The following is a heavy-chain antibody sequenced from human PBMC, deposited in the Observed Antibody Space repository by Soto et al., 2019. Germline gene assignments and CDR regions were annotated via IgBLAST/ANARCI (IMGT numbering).Heavy chain of an antibody. Sequence: QLQLQESGPGLVKPSETLSLTCTVSGGSITNSGYYWGWVRQPPGKGLEWIGSIFYSGSTHYKPSLQSRVTISGDTSKNQFSLKLSSVTAADTGPYYCARTPDSSGYYFDYWGQGTLVTVSS. D-gene: IGHD3-22*01. CDR2: IFYSGST. CDR3: ARTPDSSGYYFDY. J-gene: IGHJ4*02. CDR1: GGSITNSGYY. V-gene: IGHV4-39*01.